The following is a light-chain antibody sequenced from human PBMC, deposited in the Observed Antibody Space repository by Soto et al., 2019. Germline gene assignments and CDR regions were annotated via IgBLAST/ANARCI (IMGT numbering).Light chain of an antibody. CDR3: GAWDSSLRAVYV. Sequence: QSELTQPPSVSAAPGQKVTISCSGSSSNIGKNYVSWYQQLPRTAPKLLIYENNKRPSGIPDRFSGSKSGTSATLGITGLQTGDEAEYYCGAWDSSLRAVYVFGTGTKLTVL. CDR2: ENN. J-gene: IGLJ1*01. V-gene: IGLV1-51*02. CDR1: SSNIGKNY.